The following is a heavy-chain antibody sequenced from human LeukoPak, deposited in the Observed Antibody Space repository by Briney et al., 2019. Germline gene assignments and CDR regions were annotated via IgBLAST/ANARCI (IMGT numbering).Heavy chain of an antibody. J-gene: IGHJ4*02. CDR2: ISAYDGDT. D-gene: IGHD6-13*01. Sequence: ASVKVSCKASGYSFTSYGISWVRQAPGQGLEWMGWISAYDGDTDYAQKLQGRVTMTTDTSTTTAYMELRSLISDDTAVYYCARDVSRAAAGRGLSDYWGQGTLVTVSS. CDR1: GYSFTSYG. CDR3: ARDVSRAAAGRGLSDY. V-gene: IGHV1-18*01.